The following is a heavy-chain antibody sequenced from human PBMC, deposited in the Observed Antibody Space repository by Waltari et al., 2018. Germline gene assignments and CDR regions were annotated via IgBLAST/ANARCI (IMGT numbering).Heavy chain of an antibody. CDR1: GGSFSGYY. D-gene: IGHD1-1*01. Sequence: QVQLQQWGAGLLKPSETLSLTCAVYGGSFSGYYWSWIRQPPGKGLEWIWEINHMGSTTYNPSITGRGTISVATSKNQFSLKLSSVTAADTAVYYCATGQLSPTGAFDIWGQGTMVTVSS. J-gene: IGHJ3*02. V-gene: IGHV4-34*01. CDR3: ATGQLSPTGAFDI. CDR2: INHMGST.